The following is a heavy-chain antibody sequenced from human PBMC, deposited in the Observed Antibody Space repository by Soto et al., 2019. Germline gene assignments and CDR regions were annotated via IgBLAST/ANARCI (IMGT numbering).Heavy chain of an antibody. D-gene: IGHD3-22*01. CDR2: IDWDDDK. CDR1: GFSLSTSGMC. V-gene: IGHV2-70*01. CDR3: ARILTDSSGYPLFDY. Sequence: VSGPMLVNPTQTLTLTCTFSGFSLSTSGMCVSWIRQPPGKALEWLALIDWDDDKYYSTSLKTRLTISKDTSKNQVVLTMTNMDPVDTATYYCARILTDSSGYPLFDYWGQGTLVTVSS. J-gene: IGHJ4*02.